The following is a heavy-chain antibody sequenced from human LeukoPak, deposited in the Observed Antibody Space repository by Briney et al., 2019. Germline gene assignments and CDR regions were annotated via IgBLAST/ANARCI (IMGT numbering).Heavy chain of an antibody. Sequence: ASVKVSFKASGYTFTSYGISWVRQAPGQGLEWMGWISAYNGNTNYAQKLQGRVTMTTDTSTSTAYMELRSLRSDDTAVYYCAGDPSVAVAGYFDYWGQGTLVTVSS. V-gene: IGHV1-18*01. D-gene: IGHD6-19*01. CDR3: AGDPSVAVAGYFDY. J-gene: IGHJ4*02. CDR2: ISAYNGNT. CDR1: GYTFTSYG.